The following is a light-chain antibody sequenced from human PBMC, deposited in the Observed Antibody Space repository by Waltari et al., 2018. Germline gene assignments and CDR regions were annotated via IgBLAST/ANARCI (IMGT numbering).Light chain of an antibody. V-gene: IGLV2-14*01. Sequence: QSALTQPASVSGSPGQSIPIPCPGSSLAVGGSDFVSWYRQHPGKAPKVVIFDVNNRPSGVSDRVSGSKSGNTASLTISGLQAEDEGDYYCTSYTSRHTLVFGGGTKVTVL. J-gene: IGLJ1*01. CDR2: DVN. CDR3: TSYTSRHTLV. CDR1: SLAVGGSDF.